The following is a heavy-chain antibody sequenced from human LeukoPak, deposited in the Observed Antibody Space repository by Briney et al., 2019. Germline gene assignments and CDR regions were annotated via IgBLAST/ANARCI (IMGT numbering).Heavy chain of an antibody. D-gene: IGHD2-21*02. CDR3: AREGGGYCGGDCYSYYFDY. Sequence: SQTLSLTCTVSAGSLSSGSYYWSWLRQPAGRGLEWIGRIYTSGSTNYNPSLKSRVTISVDTSKNQFSLTLSSVTAADTAVYYCAREGGGYCGGDCYSYYFDYWGQGTLVTVSS. V-gene: IGHV4-61*02. J-gene: IGHJ4*02. CDR2: IYTSGST. CDR1: AGSLSSGSYY.